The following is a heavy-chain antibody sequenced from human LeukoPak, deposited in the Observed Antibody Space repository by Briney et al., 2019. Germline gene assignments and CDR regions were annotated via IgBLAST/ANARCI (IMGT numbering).Heavy chain of an antibody. D-gene: IGHD2-21*01. V-gene: IGHV1-2*02. CDR2: SNPHSATP. J-gene: IGHJ4*02. CDR3: ARKKVEVVATYDY. Sequence: ASVKVSCKTSGFTFSAYYIHWIRQAPGHGLEWMGWSNPHSATPTYAQKFRGRVTMTRDTSSNTAYMELSSLTSDDTAIYFCARKKVEVVATYDYWGQGTLITVAS. CDR1: GFTFSAYY.